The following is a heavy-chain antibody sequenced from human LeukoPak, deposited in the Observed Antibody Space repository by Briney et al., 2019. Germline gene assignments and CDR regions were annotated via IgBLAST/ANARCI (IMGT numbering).Heavy chain of an antibody. V-gene: IGHV4-59*01. J-gene: IGHJ4*02. D-gene: IGHD3-22*01. Sequence: PWETLSLTCTVSGGSISSYYWSWIRQPPGKGLEWIGYIYYSGSTNYNPSLKSRVTISVDTSKNQFSLKLSSVTAADTAVYYCARTYYYDSSGYYLDYWVQGTLVTVSS. CDR1: GGSISSYY. CDR2: IYYSGST. CDR3: ARTYYYDSSGYYLDY.